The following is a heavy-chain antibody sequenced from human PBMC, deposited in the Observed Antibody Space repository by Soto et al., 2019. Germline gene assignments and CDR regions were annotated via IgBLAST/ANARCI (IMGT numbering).Heavy chain of an antibody. J-gene: IGHJ2*01. Sequence: QVQVVESGGGVVQPGRSLRLSCAASGFTFRSYGMHWVRQAPGKGLEWVAVIWYDGSNKYYADSVKGRFTISRDNSKITLYLQMNSLRAEDTAVYYCARGGWRANWYFDLWGRGTLVTVSS. V-gene: IGHV3-33*01. CDR3: ARGGWRANWYFDL. CDR2: IWYDGSNK. D-gene: IGHD2-15*01. CDR1: GFTFRSYG.